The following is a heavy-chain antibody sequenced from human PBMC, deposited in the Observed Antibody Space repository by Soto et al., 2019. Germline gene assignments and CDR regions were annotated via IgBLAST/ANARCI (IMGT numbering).Heavy chain of an antibody. CDR2: ISAYNANT. CDR3: AAYPRDYYTSRTAGPFDY. V-gene: IGHV1-18*01. D-gene: IGHD3-10*01. J-gene: IGHJ4*02. Sequence: ASVKLSCKASGYTFTSYGINWVRQAPGQGLEWMGWISAYNANTHYAQKLQGRVTMTTDTFTSTAYMELRSLRSDDTAIYYCAAYPRDYYTSRTAGPFDYWGQGTPVTVSS. CDR1: GYTFTSYG.